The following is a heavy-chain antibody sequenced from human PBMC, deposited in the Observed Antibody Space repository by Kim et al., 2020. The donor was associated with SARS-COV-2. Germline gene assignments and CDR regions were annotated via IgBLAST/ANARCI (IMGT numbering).Heavy chain of an antibody. Sequence: GGSLRLSCAASGFTFSSYAMSWVRQAPGKGLEWVSAISGSGGSTYYADSVKGRFTISRDNSKNTLYLQMNSLRAEDTAVYYCAKDWVYGDYGGPNWFDPWGQGTLVTVSS. J-gene: IGHJ5*02. D-gene: IGHD4-17*01. CDR2: ISGSGGST. CDR1: GFTFSSYA. V-gene: IGHV3-23*01. CDR3: AKDWVYGDYGGPNWFDP.